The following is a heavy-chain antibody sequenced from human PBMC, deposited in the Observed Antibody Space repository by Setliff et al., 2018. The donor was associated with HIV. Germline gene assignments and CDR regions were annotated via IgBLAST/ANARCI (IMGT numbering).Heavy chain of an antibody. CDR1: GGSINNYF. D-gene: IGHD3-10*01. CDR3: ARGLPFPFRGEIPGSWFDP. V-gene: IGHV4-34*01. CDR2: INHSGST. Sequence: SETLSLTCTVSGGSINNYFWSWIRQSPGKGLEWIGEINHSGSTNYNPSLKSRVTILGDTSKNQLSLKLSSVTAADTAVYYCARGLPFPFRGEIPGSWFDPWGQGTLVTVSS. J-gene: IGHJ5*02.